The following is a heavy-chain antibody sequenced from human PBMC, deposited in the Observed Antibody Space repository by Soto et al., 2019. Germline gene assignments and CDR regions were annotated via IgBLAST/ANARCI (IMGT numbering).Heavy chain of an antibody. V-gene: IGHV1-46*01. J-gene: IGHJ4*02. CDR3: ARDSPPVDY. Sequence: ASVKVSCKASGYTFTSYAMHWVRQAPGQRLEWMGIINPSGGSTSYAQKFQGRVTMTRDTSTSTVYMELRSLSSDDTAVYYCARDSPPVDYWGQGTLVTVSS. CDR1: GYTFTSYA. CDR2: INPSGGST.